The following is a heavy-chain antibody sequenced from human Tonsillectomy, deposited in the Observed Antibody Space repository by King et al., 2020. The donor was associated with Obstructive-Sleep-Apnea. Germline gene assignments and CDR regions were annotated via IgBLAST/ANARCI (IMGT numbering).Heavy chain of an antibody. V-gene: IGHV3-21*01. CDR1: GFTFSSYS. D-gene: IGHD6-13*01. CDR3: ARDRIAAAGIGKNYYYYYGMDV. Sequence: VQLVESGGGLVKPGGSLRLSCAASGFTFSSYSMNWVRQAPGKGLEWVSCISSSSSYIYYADSVKGRFTISRDNAKNSLYLQMNSLRAEDTAVYYCARDRIAAAGIGKNYYYYYGMDVWGQGTTVTVSS. J-gene: IGHJ6*02. CDR2: ISSSSSYI.